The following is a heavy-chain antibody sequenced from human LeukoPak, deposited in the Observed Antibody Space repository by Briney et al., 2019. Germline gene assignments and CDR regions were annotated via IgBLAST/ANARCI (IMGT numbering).Heavy chain of an antibody. V-gene: IGHV3-21*01. CDR2: ISSSSSYI. D-gene: IGHD3-9*01. J-gene: IGHJ6*04. CDR3: ARDTYYDILTGPSRLDV. Sequence: GGSLRLSCAASGFTFSSYSMNWVRQAPGKGLEWVSSISSSSSYIYYADSVKGRFTISRDNAKNSLYLQMNSLRAEDTAVYYCARDTYYDILTGPSRLDVWGKGTTATVSS. CDR1: GFTFSSYS.